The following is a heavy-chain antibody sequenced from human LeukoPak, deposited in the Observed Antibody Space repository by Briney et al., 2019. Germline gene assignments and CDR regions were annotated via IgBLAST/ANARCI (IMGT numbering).Heavy chain of an antibody. CDR1: GFTFSSYW. J-gene: IGHJ3*02. V-gene: IGHV3-74*01. D-gene: IGHD3-22*01. Sequence: GGSLRLSCVASGFTFSSYWMHWVRQDPRKGLVWVSRINGDGRNINYADSVRGRFTISRDNAKNTLYLQMNSLRAEDTAVYYCARFPITMIAVGAFDIWGQGTMVTVSS. CDR2: INGDGRNI. CDR3: ARFPITMIAVGAFDI.